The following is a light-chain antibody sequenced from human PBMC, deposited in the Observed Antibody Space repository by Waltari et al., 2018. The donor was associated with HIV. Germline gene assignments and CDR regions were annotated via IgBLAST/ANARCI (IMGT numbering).Light chain of an antibody. CDR3: SSYTSSSSYV. CDR2: DVS. V-gene: IGLV2-14*03. J-gene: IGLJ1*01. Sequence: QSALTQPASVSGSPGQSITISCTGPRSAVGGYNYVSWYQQHPGKAPKLMIYDVSNRPSGVSNRFSGSKSGNTASLTISGLQAEDEADYYCSSYTSSSSYVFGTGTKVTVL. CDR1: RSAVGGYNY.